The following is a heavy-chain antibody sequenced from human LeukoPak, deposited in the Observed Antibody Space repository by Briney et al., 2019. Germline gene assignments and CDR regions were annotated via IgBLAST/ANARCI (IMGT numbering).Heavy chain of an antibody. D-gene: IGHD5-24*01. CDR2: IYSSGST. CDR1: GGSISSSSYN. CDR3: ARRRDGYNDFDY. V-gene: IGHV4-39*01. Sequence: SETLSLTCTVSGGSISSSSYNWGWIRQPPGTGLEWIGTIYSSGSTYYNPSLKSRVTMSVDTSKNQFSLRLSSVTAADTAVYYCARRRDGYNDFDYWGQGTLVTVSS. J-gene: IGHJ4*02.